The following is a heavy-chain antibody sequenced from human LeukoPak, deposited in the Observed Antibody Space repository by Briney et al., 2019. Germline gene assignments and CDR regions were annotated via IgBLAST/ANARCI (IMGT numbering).Heavy chain of an antibody. V-gene: IGHV1-18*01. CDR2: ISAYNGNT. Sequence: ASVKVSCRASGYTFTSYGINWVRQAPGQGLEWMGWISAYNGNTNYAQKLQGRVTMTTDTSTSTAYMELRSLRSDDTAVYYCARLIGRGVRGVRDGVASNWFDPWGQGTLVTVSS. CDR3: ARLIGRGVRGVRDGVASNWFDP. D-gene: IGHD3-10*01. CDR1: GYTFTSYG. J-gene: IGHJ5*02.